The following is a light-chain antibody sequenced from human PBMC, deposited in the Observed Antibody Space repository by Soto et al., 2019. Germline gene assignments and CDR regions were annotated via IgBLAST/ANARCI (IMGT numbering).Light chain of an antibody. J-gene: IGLJ1*01. CDR3: SSYTSSSIDYV. Sequence: QSALTQPASVSGSPGQSITISCTGTSSDVGGYNYVSWYQQHPGKAPKLMIYEVSNRPSGVSNRFSGSKSGNTASLIISWLQAEDEADYYCSSYTSSSIDYVFGTGTKLTVL. V-gene: IGLV2-14*01. CDR1: SSDVGGYNY. CDR2: EVS.